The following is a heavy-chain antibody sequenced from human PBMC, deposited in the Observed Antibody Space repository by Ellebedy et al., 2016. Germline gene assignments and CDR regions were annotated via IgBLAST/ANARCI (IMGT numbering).Heavy chain of an antibody. CDR1: GFTFSDHY. V-gene: IGHV3-72*01. CDR2: IRSKAYGGTT. D-gene: IGHD4-17*01. Sequence: LSLTCAASGFTFSDHYMDWVRQAPGKGLEWVGFIRSKAYGGTTEYAASVKGRFTISRDDSKNSLYLQMNSLKTEDTAVYYCAREGRDGDLDYWGQGTLVTVSS. CDR3: AREGRDGDLDY. J-gene: IGHJ4*02.